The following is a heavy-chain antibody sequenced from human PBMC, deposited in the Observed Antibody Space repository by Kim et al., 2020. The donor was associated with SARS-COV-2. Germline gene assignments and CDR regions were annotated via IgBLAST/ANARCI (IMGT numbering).Heavy chain of an antibody. CDR1: GGSISSGGYS. V-gene: IGHV4-30-2*01. D-gene: IGHD2-21*01. CDR3: ASQSILWQMFDY. Sequence: SETLSLTCAVSGGSISSGGYSWSWIRQPPGKGLEWIGYIYHSGSTYYNPSLKSRVTISVDRSKNQFSLKLSSVTAADTAVYYCASQSILWQMFDYWGQGTLVTVSS. J-gene: IGHJ4*02. CDR2: IYHSGST.